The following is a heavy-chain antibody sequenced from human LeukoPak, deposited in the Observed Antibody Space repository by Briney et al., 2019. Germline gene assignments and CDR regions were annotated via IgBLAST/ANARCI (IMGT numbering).Heavy chain of an antibody. Sequence: PGGSLRLSCAASGFTFSSYSMNWVRQAPGKGLEWVSYISSSSSTIYYADSVKGRFTISRDNAKNSLYLQMNSLRAEDTAVYYCARVPVVVPAAGGGWFDPWGQGTLVTVSS. J-gene: IGHJ5*02. V-gene: IGHV3-48*01. CDR3: ARVPVVVPAAGGGWFDP. CDR2: ISSSSSTI. CDR1: GFTFSSYS. D-gene: IGHD2-2*01.